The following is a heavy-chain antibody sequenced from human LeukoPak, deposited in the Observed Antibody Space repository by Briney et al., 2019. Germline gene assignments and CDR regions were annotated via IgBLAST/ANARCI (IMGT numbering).Heavy chain of an antibody. V-gene: IGHV3-30*04. J-gene: IGHJ4*02. CDR3: ARKYTTSYYSVDY. CDR1: GFTFNKYD. CDR2: ISHDGSQE. Sequence: SGGSLRLSCTASGFTFNKYDMHWVRQAPGKGLEWVTFISHDGSQEHYADSVKGRFTISRDNSKQTVSLQMNSLKSEDTALYYCARKYTTSYYSVDYWGQGSLVTVSS. D-gene: IGHD2-2*01.